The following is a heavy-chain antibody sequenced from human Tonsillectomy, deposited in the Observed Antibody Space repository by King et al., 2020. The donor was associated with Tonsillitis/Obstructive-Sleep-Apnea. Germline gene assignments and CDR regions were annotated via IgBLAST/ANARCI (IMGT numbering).Heavy chain of an antibody. Sequence: LTLKESGPTLVKPPQTLTLTCTFSGFSLSTGAVGVGWIRQPPGKALEWLALIYWDDDKRYSPSLKSRHTITKDTSKNQVVLTMTNMDPVDTATYYCAHRLIPYSGDYVAFDYWGQGTLVTVSS. V-gene: IGHV2-5*02. CDR1: GFSLSTGAVG. D-gene: IGHD4-17*01. CDR3: AHRLIPYSGDYVAFDY. J-gene: IGHJ4*02. CDR2: IYWDDDK.